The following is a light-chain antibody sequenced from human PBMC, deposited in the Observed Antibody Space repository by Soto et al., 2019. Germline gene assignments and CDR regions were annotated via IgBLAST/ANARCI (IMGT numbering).Light chain of an antibody. CDR3: AAWDGRLDVYV. Sequence: QSVLTQPPSASGTPGQIVAISCSGSSSNIGSNTVTWYQQLPGTAPKLLIYSTSQRSSGVPGRFSGSKSGASASLSISGLQSEDEADYYCAAWDGRLDVYVFGTGTKVTVL. CDR2: STS. V-gene: IGLV1-44*01. CDR1: SSNIGSNT. J-gene: IGLJ1*01.